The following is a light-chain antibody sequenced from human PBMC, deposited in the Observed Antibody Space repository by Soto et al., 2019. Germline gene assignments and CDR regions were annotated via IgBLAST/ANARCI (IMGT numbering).Light chain of an antibody. CDR1: QSVRNNF. Sequence: EIVLTQSPGTLSLSPGERATLSCRASQSVRNNFLAWYQQKPGQAPRLLIYGASHRAAGIPDRFSGSGSGTDFTLTISRLEPEDFVVFYCPQYGNSPHTFGQGTRVEIK. CDR2: GAS. J-gene: IGKJ2*01. CDR3: PQYGNSPHT. V-gene: IGKV3-20*01.